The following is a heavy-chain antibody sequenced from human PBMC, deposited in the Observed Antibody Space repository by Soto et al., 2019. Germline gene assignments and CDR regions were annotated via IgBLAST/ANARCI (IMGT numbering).Heavy chain of an antibody. Sequence: EVQLVESGGGLVQPGGSLRLSCAASGFTFTDHYMDWVRQAPGKGLEWVGRARNKVNGYIIAYAASVKGRFIISRDDSKNTLYLKMTSMTTDATVVYFCARFEGTSFDLLGQGNLVNVSS. D-gene: IGHD1-1*01. CDR3: ARFEGTSFDL. V-gene: IGHV3-72*01. CDR2: ARNKVNGYII. J-gene: IGHJ4*02. CDR1: GFTFTDHY.